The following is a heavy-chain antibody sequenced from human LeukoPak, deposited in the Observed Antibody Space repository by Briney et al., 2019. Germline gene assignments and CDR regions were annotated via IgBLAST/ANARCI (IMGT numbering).Heavy chain of an antibody. Sequence: PGGSLRLSCAASGFTFSSYAMHWVRQAPGKGLEWVANISQDGSEKYYVDSVKGRFTISRDNARNSLYLQMNSLRTEDTSVYYCAPHCSSASCPDYGGQGTLVTVSS. CDR1: GFTFSSYA. CDR3: APHCSSASCPDY. V-gene: IGHV3-7*01. J-gene: IGHJ4*02. D-gene: IGHD2-2*01. CDR2: ISQDGSEK.